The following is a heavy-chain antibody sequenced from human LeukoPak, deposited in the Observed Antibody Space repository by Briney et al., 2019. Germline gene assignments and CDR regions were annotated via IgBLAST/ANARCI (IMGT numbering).Heavy chain of an antibody. CDR2: SRVYNGNT. CDR3: ARETNPPYDFWSGPPWYFDL. Sequence: GASVKVSCKASGYTFTSYGISWVRQAPGQGLEWMGWSRVYNGNTNYAQKLQGRVTMTTDTSTSTAYMELRSLRSDDTAVYYCARETNPPYDFWSGPPWYFDLWGRGTLVTVSS. CDR1: GYTFTSYG. J-gene: IGHJ2*01. D-gene: IGHD3-3*01. V-gene: IGHV1-18*01.